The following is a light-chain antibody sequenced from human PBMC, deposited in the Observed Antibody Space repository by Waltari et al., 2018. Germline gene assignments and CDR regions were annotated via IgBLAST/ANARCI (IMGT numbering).Light chain of an antibody. V-gene: IGLV2-14*03. CDR2: DVS. J-gene: IGLJ3*02. CDR1: SSDIGGYNF. CDR3: NSYTSTTTPV. Sequence: QSALTQPASVSGSLGQSITISCTGTSSDIGGYNFVSWYQQHPGLAPKLIIYDVSNRPSGVSDRFSCSKSGNTASLTISGLQAEDAADYYCNSYTSTTTPVFGGGTKVTVL.